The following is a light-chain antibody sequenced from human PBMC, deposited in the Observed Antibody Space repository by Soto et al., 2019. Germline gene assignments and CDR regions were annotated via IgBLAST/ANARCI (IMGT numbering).Light chain of an antibody. V-gene: IGKV1-27*01. Sequence: DIQMTQSPSSLSASVGDRVTITCRASQGISNYLAWYQQKPGKVPKLLIYAASTLQSGVPSRFRGSGSGTDFTPTNSSLQPEDGATYYRQKYNRAPRVTFGPGTKVDIK. CDR1: QGISNY. CDR2: AAS. J-gene: IGKJ3*01. CDR3: QKYNRAPRVT.